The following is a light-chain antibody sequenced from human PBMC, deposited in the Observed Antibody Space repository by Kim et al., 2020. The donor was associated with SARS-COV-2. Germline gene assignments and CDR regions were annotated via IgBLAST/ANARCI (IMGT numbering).Light chain of an antibody. CDR1: SIDVGGYNY. J-gene: IGLJ1*01. V-gene: IGLV2-14*03. CDR2: DVS. CDR3: SSYTSSSTLHV. Sequence: SITIACTGASIDVGGYNYVAWYQQHPGKAPKLMIYDVSNRPSGVSNRFSGSKSGNTASLTISGLQAEDEADYYCSSYTSSSTLHVFGTGTKVTVL.